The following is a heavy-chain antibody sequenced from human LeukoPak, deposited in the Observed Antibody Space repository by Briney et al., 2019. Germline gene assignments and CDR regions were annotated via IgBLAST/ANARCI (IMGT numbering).Heavy chain of an antibody. J-gene: IGHJ4*02. D-gene: IGHD1-26*01. CDR3: AKDWSCDY. Sequence: GGSLRLSCAASGFTFSSYAMSWVRQAPGKGLEWVSAISDRGDNTYYADSVKGRFTISRDNPKNTLYLQMSSLRADDTAIYYCAKDWSCDYWGQGTLVTVSS. CDR1: GFTFSSYA. V-gene: IGHV3-23*01. CDR2: ISDRGDNT.